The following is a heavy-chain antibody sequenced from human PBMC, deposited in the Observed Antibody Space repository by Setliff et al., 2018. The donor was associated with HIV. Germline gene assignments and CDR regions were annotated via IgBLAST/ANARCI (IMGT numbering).Heavy chain of an antibody. CDR1: GGSFSGYY. D-gene: IGHD5-12*01. V-gene: IGHV4-34*01. CDR3: SRGIVQRQWLRSRIFYYYYMDV. Sequence: SETLSLTCAVYGGSFSGYYWCWIRQPPGKGLEWIGEINHSGGTNYNPSLKSRVTISADTSKTQFSLKMRSVTAGDTAMYYCSRGIVQRQWLRSRIFYYYYMDVWANGTMVTVSS. CDR2: INHSGGT. J-gene: IGHJ6*03.